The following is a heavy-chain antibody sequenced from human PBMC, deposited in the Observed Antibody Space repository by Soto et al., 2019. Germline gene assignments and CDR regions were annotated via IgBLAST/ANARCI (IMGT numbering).Heavy chain of an antibody. Sequence: PGGSLRLSCAASGFTFSSYAMSWVRQAPGKGLEWVSGISGSDDSTYYADSVKGRFTISRDNSKNTLYLQMNSLRAEDTAVYFCAKASESLRYFDWLLYRLYFDYWGQGTLVTVSS. D-gene: IGHD3-9*01. J-gene: IGHJ4*02. CDR2: ISGSDDST. V-gene: IGHV3-23*01. CDR3: AKASESLRYFDWLLYRLYFDY. CDR1: GFTFSSYA.